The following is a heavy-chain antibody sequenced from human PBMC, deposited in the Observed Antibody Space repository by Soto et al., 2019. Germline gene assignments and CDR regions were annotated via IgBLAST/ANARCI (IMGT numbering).Heavy chain of an antibody. J-gene: IGHJ6*02. CDR2: IHFSGSV. CDR3: AREDDGGDRDYYGLDV. D-gene: IGHD2-21*02. V-gene: IGHV4-30-4*08. Sequence: QVQLQQSGPGLVKPSQTLSLTCTVSGGSISGDYYHWTWIRQSPGKDLEWIGYIHFSGSVLYNPSFKSRPTISVDTSKNQFSLHLRSVTAADTAVYFCAREDDGGDRDYYGLDVWGQGTTVTVSS. CDR1: GGSISGDYYH.